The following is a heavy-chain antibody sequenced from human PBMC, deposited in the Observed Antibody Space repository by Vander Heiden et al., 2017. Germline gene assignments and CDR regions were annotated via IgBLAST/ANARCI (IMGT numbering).Heavy chain of an antibody. D-gene: IGHD1-20*01. V-gene: IGHV3-73*01. J-gene: IGHJ4*02. CDR2: LCDMSENGAT. Sequence: EVQLVESGGGLVQHGGSLKLACAASGVLLSDSVMNWVRQTSVRGLEWIGRLCDMSENGATLYVASVRGRFTISRDGSRNTAYLEMNSLTTEDTAVYYCTTGNTWNGEGAYWGRGTLVTVSS. CDR1: GVLLSDSV. CDR3: TTGNTWNGEGAY.